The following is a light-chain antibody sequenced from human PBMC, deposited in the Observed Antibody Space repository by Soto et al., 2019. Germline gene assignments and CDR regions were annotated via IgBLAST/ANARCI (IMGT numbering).Light chain of an antibody. CDR2: EVS. CDR1: SSDVGRYNH. Sequence: QSALTQPASVSGSPGQSITISCTGTSSDVGRYNHVSWYQHHPGKAPKLLISEVSKRPSGVSNRFSGSKSDYTASLTISGPQAEDEADYNCNSHTSGDFRVFGTGTKLTVL. J-gene: IGLJ1*01. CDR3: NSHTSGDFRV. V-gene: IGLV2-14*01.